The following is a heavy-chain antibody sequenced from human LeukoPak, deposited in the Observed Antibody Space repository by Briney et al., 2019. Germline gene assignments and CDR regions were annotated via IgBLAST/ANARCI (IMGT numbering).Heavy chain of an antibody. V-gene: IGHV3-74*01. CDR2: INMDGSIT. J-gene: IGHJ4*02. Sequence: PGGSLRLSCAASGFTFSNYWMHWVRQSPGKGLVWVSRINMDGSITNYADSVKGRFTISRDNAKNTLYLQMNSLRAEDTAVYYCSRARGDYRYFDYWGQGTLVTVSS. CDR1: GFTFSNYW. CDR3: SRARGDYRYFDY. D-gene: IGHD4-17*01.